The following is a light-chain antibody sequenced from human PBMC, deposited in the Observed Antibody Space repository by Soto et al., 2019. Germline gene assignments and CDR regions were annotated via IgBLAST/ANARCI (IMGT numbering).Light chain of an antibody. Sequence: QSALTQPASVSGSPGQSITISCTGTSGDIGSYNRVSWYQQHPSKAPKLIIYEVTRRPSGVPDRFSGSKSGNTASLNVSGLQAEDEADYYCCSYADNNDYVFGTGTKVIVL. J-gene: IGLJ1*01. CDR2: EVT. CDR3: CSYADNNDYV. CDR1: SGDIGSYNR. V-gene: IGLV2-8*01.